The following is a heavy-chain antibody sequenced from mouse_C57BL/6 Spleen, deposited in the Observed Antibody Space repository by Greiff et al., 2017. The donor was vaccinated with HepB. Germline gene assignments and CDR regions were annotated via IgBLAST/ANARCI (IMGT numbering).Heavy chain of an antibody. CDR1: GYTFTSYW. J-gene: IGHJ1*03. V-gene: IGHV1-7*01. CDR2: INPSSGYT. CDR3: ARSPPSTVVAPRWYFDV. D-gene: IGHD1-1*01. Sequence: VQLQQSGAELAKPGASVKLSCKASGYTFTSYWMHWVKQRPGQGLEWIGYINPSSGYTKYNQKFKDKATLTADKSSSTAYMQMSSLTYEDSAVYYCARSPPSTVVAPRWYFDVWGTGTTVTVSS.